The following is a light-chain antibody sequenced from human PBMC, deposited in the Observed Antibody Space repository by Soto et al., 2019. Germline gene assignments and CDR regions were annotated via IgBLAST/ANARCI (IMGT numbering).Light chain of an antibody. J-gene: IGLJ1*01. CDR1: SSDIGAYEH. CDR3: ASYADTNNYV. Sequence: QSVLTQPSSMSGSPGQSITISCTGTSSDIGAYEHVSWYQQRPGRAPKVLIYDVRIRPSEVSNRFSGSKSGDTASLTISGLQAEDEAVYYCASYADTNNYVFGTGTKVTVL. V-gene: IGLV2-14*03. CDR2: DVR.